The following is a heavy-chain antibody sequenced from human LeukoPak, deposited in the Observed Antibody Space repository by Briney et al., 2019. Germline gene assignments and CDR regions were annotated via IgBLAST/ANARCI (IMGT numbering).Heavy chain of an antibody. D-gene: IGHD3-22*01. CDR2: IKQDGSEK. CDR1: GFTFSSYW. Sequence: GSLRLSCAASGFTFSSYWMSWVRQAPGKGLEWVANIKQDGSEKYYVDSVKGRFTISRDNAKNSLYLQMNSQRAEDTAVYYCARNSSGYRRHDYWGQGTLVTVSS. V-gene: IGHV3-7*01. CDR3: ARNSSGYRRHDY. J-gene: IGHJ4*02.